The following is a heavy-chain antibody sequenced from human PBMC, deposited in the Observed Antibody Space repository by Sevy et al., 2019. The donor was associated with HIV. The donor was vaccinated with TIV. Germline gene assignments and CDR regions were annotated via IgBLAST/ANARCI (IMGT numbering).Heavy chain of an antibody. D-gene: IGHD4-17*01. CDR3: ARDPRIYGDYLLAYFDY. Sequence: GGSLRLSCAASGLTPSTYGIHWVRQAPGKGLEWVAVIGYDGNNKFYADSVKGRFTISRDDSKNTVFLQMDSLRAEDTADYYCARDPRIYGDYLLAYFDYWGQGTLVTVSS. V-gene: IGHV3-33*01. CDR1: GLTPSTYG. J-gene: IGHJ4*02. CDR2: IGYDGNNK.